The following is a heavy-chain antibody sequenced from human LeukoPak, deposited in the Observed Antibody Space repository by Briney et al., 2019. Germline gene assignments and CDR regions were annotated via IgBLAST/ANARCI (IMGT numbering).Heavy chain of an antibody. CDR3: AKDQGSSSWDPSDY. CDR2: ISGSGGST. Sequence: GGSLRLSCAASGFTFSSYAMSWVRQAPGKGLEGVSAISGSGGSTYYADSVKGRFTISRDNSKNTLYLQMNSLRAEDTAVYYCAKDQGSSSWDPSDYWGQGTLVTVSS. D-gene: IGHD6-13*01. V-gene: IGHV3-23*01. J-gene: IGHJ4*02. CDR1: GFTFSSYA.